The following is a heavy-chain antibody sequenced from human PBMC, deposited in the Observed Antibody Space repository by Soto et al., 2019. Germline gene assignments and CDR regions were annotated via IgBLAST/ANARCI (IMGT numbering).Heavy chain of an antibody. D-gene: IGHD2-15*01. Sequence: QVQLVQSGAEVKKPGASVKVSCKASGYTFTSYGISWVRQAPGQGLEWMGWISAYNGNTNYAQKLQGRVTMTTDTSTSTAYMELRSLRSDDTAVYYCARAEDIVVVVAATLGAFDIWGQGTIVTVSS. V-gene: IGHV1-18*01. CDR2: ISAYNGNT. CDR3: ARAEDIVVVVAATLGAFDI. CDR1: GYTFTSYG. J-gene: IGHJ3*02.